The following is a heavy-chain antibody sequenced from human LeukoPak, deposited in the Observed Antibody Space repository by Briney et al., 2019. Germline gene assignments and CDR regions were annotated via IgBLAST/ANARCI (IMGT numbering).Heavy chain of an antibody. CDR1: GFDFNDYN. J-gene: IGHJ5*02. CDR3: VRDALATCSSTSCSLMTWFDP. CDR2: ISRSGLTI. D-gene: IGHD2-2*01. Sequence: PGGSLRLPCAGSGFDFNDYNMNWVRQAPGKGLEWLSYISRSGLTIYYADSVKGRFTISRDDAQRSLYLQMNSLRAEDTAVYFCVRDALATCSSTSCSLMTWFDPWGQGTLVTVSS. V-gene: IGHV3-48*01.